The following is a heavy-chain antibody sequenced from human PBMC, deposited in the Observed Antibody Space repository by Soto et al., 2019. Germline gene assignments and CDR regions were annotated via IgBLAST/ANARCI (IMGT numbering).Heavy chain of an antibody. V-gene: IGHV3-11*01. CDR3: ARDWGEMAKIFYYYYGIDV. D-gene: IGHD3-16*01. CDR1: GFTFSDYY. CDR2: ISSSGSTI. J-gene: IGHJ6*02. Sequence: LRLSCAASGFTFSDYYMSWIRQAPGKGLEWVSYISSSGSTIYYADSVKGRFTISRDNAKNSLYLQMNSLRAEDTAVYYCARDWGEMAKIFYYYYGIDVWGQGTTVTVS.